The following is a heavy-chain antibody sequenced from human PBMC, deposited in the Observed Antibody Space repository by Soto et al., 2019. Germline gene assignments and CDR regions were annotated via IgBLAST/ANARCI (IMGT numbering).Heavy chain of an antibody. D-gene: IGHD6-13*01. V-gene: IGHV3-74*01. Sequence: EVQLVESGGGLVQPGGSLRLSCAASGFTFSSYWMHWVRQAPGKGLVWVSRIKSDGSSTSYADSVKGRFTISRDNAKNTLYLQMNSLRAEDTAVYYCAREGIVAAKPEYFQHWGQGTLVTVSS. J-gene: IGHJ1*01. CDR1: GFTFSSYW. CDR3: AREGIVAAKPEYFQH. CDR2: IKSDGSST.